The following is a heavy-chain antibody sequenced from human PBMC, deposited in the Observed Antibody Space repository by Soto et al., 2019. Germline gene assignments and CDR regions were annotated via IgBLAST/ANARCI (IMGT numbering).Heavy chain of an antibody. CDR2: LFYSGGT. J-gene: IGHJ4*02. Sequence: QLQLQESGPGLVKPSETLSLTCSVSGDSISTSNYYWGWIRQPPGKGLEWIGHLFYSGGTYYNPSLKSRVSISVDTSKNEFSLKLTSITAADPAIYFCARRGGGDYLFDSWGQGILVTVSS. D-gene: IGHD4-17*01. V-gene: IGHV4-39*07. CDR3: ARRGGGDYLFDS. CDR1: GDSISTSNYY.